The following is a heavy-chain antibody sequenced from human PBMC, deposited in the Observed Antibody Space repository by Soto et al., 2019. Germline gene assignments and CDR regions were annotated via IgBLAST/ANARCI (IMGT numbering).Heavy chain of an antibody. Sequence: SETLSLTCTVSGGSISSGGYYWSCIRQHPGKGLEWIGYIYYSESTYYNPSHKSRVTISVDTSKNQFSLKLSSVTAADTAVYYCARLSEDSSGWYGTYYDYWGQGTLVTVSS. CDR1: GGSISSGGYY. CDR3: ARLSEDSSGWYGTYYDY. CDR2: IYYSEST. V-gene: IGHV4-31*02. D-gene: IGHD6-19*01. J-gene: IGHJ4*02.